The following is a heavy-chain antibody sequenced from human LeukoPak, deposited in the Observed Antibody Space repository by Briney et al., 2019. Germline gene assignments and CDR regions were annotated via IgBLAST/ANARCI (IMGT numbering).Heavy chain of an antibody. V-gene: IGHV4-59*01. CDR2: IYYSGST. Sequence: PSETLSLTYTVSGGSISSYYWSWIRQPPGKGLEWIGYIYYSGSTNYNPSLKSRVTISVDTSKNQFSLKLSSVTAADTAVYYCARVGDKFDYWGQGTLVTVSS. J-gene: IGHJ4*02. CDR3: ARVGDKFDY. CDR1: GGSISSYY. D-gene: IGHD3-10*01.